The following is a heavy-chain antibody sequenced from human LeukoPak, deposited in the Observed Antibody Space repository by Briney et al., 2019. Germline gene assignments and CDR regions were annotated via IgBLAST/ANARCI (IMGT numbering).Heavy chain of an antibody. CDR3: AKAYGSGSYYPDY. Sequence: PGGSLRLSCAASGFTFSSYNMNWVRQAPGKGLEWVSSISSSSNYIFYTNSVKGRFAISRDNAKNSLYLQMNSLRAEDTAIYYCAKAYGSGSYYPDYWGQGTLVTVSS. V-gene: IGHV3-21*01. CDR2: ISSSSNYI. J-gene: IGHJ4*02. CDR1: GFTFSSYN. D-gene: IGHD3-10*01.